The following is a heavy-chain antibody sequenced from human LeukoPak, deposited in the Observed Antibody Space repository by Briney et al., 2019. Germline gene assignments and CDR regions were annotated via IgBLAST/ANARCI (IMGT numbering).Heavy chain of an antibody. Sequence: SETLSLTCTVSGGFDSTYWWNWIRQPPGKGPEWIGYMDDSGSTNYNPSLTSRVTISEDTSKNQLSLKLGSVTAADTAVYYCARHSSGSGGAFQYWGQGTPVTVSS. V-gene: IGHV4-59*08. CDR2: MDDSGST. D-gene: IGHD6-19*01. CDR3: ARHSSGSGGAFQY. J-gene: IGHJ4*02. CDR1: GGFDSTYW.